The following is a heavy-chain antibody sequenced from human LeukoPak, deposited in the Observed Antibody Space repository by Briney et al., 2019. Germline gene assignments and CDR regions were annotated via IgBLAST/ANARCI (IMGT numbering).Heavy chain of an antibody. J-gene: IGHJ4*02. CDR2: IYYSGST. CDR1: GGSISSSSYC. V-gene: IGHV4-39*01. D-gene: IGHD3-22*01. Sequence: SDTLALTCTGSGGSISSSSYCWGWIREPPGKGVEGMGSIYYSGSTYYNPSLKSRVTISVDTSKNQFSLKLSSVTAADTAVCYCASRPSVYYDSSGPDYWGQGTLVTVSS. CDR3: ASRPSVYYDSSGPDY.